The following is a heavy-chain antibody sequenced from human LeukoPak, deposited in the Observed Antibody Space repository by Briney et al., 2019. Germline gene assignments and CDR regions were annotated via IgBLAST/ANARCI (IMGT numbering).Heavy chain of an antibody. Sequence: SRTLSLTCAISGDSVSSKSASWNWIRQSPSRGLEWLGRTYSRSKWFNDYAVSVKSRITINPDTSKNQFSLHLTSVTPDDTAVYYCARGTRSLDYWGQGTLVTVSS. J-gene: IGHJ4*02. CDR1: GDSVSSKSAS. CDR2: TYSRSKWFN. V-gene: IGHV6-1*01. D-gene: IGHD1-26*01. CDR3: ARGTRSLDY.